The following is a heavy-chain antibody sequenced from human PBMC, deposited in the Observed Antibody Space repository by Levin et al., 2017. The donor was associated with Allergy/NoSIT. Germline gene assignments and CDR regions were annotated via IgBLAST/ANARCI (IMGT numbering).Heavy chain of an antibody. D-gene: IGHD1-7*01. Sequence: RASVKVSCKASGYTFSTSAMHWVRQAPGQRLEWMGWINAANGNTGYSQKFQDRVTITRDTSASTGYMELSSLKSEDTAVYYCARAAGGKNWNYNYDYWGQGTLVTVSS. J-gene: IGHJ4*02. CDR2: INAANGNT. V-gene: IGHV1-3*01. CDR3: ARAAGGKNWNYNYDY. CDR1: GYTFSTSA.